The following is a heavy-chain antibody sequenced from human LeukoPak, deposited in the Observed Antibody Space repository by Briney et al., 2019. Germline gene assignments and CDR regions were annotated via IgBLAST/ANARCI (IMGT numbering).Heavy chain of an antibody. D-gene: IGHD4-17*01. V-gene: IGHV1-18*03. CDR2: INACNGNT. CDR1: GYTFTSYV. J-gene: IGHJ6*03. CDR3: WRDGVKYGDYVGYMDV. Sequence: ASVKVSCKASGYTFTSYVISWVRQAPGQGLEWMGWINACNGNTKYSQLFQGRGTITRDTSASTAYMELSILGREDMAGYYRWRDGVKYGDYVGYMDVWGKGTTVTVS.